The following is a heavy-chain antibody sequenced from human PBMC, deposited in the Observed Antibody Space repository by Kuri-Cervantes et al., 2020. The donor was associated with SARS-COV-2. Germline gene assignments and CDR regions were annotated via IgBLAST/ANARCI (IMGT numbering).Heavy chain of an antibody. J-gene: IGHJ4*02. V-gene: IGHV1-2*02. Sequence: ASVKVSCKASGYTFTGYYMHWVRQAPGQGLEWMGWINPNSGGTNYAQKFQGRVTMTRDTSISTVYMELSSLRSEDTAVYYCARDPTPYYDFWSGSYYFDYWGQGTLVTVSS. CDR2: INPNSGGT. D-gene: IGHD3-3*01. CDR3: ARDPTPYYDFWSGSYYFDY. CDR1: GYTFTGYY.